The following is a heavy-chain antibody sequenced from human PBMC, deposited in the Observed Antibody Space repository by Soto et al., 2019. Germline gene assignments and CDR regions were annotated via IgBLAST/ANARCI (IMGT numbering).Heavy chain of an antibody. CDR1: GGSISSGGYY. V-gene: IGHV4-31*03. CDR3: ARARIVVVPAATLDY. Sequence: QVQLQESCPGLVKPSQTLSLTCTFSGGSISSGGYYWSWIRQHPGKGLEWIGYIYYSGSTYYNPSLKSRVTISVDTSKNQFSLKLSSVTAADTAVYYCARARIVVVPAATLDYWGQGTLVTVSS. D-gene: IGHD2-2*01. J-gene: IGHJ4*02. CDR2: IYYSGST.